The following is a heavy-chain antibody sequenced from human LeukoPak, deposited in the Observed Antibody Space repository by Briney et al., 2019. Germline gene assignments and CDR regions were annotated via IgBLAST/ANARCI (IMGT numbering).Heavy chain of an antibody. Sequence: PSETLSLTCTVSGVSISSTSYYWGWIRQPPGKGLEWIGSIYYGGNTYYNPSLKGRVTISADTSMNQFSLKLSSVTAADTAVYYCARDRVGYSTSRLFDSWGQGTLVSVSS. J-gene: IGHJ4*02. D-gene: IGHD2-2*01. CDR3: ARDRVGYSTSRLFDS. CDR2: IYYGGNT. CDR1: GVSISSTSYY. V-gene: IGHV4-39*02.